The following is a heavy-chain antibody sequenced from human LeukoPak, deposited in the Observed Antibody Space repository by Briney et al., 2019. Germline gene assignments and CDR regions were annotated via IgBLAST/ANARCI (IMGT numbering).Heavy chain of an antibody. Sequence: GGSLGLSCAASGFTFLSYWMSWVRQAPGKGLEWVANIKQDGSEKYYVDSVKGRFTISRDNAKNSLYLQMNSLRAEDTAVYYCAREGGSGWYSGWFDPWGQGTQVTVSS. CDR1: GFTFLSYW. J-gene: IGHJ5*02. CDR3: AREGGSGWYSGWFDP. V-gene: IGHV3-7*01. D-gene: IGHD6-19*01. CDR2: IKQDGSEK.